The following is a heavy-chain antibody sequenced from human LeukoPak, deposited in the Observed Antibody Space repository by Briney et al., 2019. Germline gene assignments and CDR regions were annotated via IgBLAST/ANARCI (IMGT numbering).Heavy chain of an antibody. D-gene: IGHD5-18*01. CDR2: IYYSGST. CDR3: AKDIGEGFVDTAYGSQLYYYYYGMDV. J-gene: IGHJ6*02. Sequence: SETLSLTCTVSGGSISSYYWSWIRQPPGKGLEWIGYIYYSGSTNYNPSLKSRVTISVDTSKNQFSLKLSSVTAADTALYYCAKDIGEGFVDTAYGSQLYYYYYGMDVWGQGTTVTVSS. CDR1: GGSISSYY. V-gene: IGHV4-59*12.